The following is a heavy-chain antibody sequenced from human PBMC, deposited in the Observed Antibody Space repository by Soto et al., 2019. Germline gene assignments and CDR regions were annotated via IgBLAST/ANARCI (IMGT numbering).Heavy chain of an antibody. D-gene: IGHD3-10*01. CDR3: ARENYGSFDY. CDR2: ISSSSTYT. CDR1: GFTFSSYT. V-gene: IGHV3-21*04. J-gene: IGHJ4*02. Sequence: PGGSLRLSCAASGFTFSSYTMNWVRQAPGKGLEWVSSISSSSTYTHYADSVKGRFTIFRDNADNSLYLQMNFLRAEDTAVYYCARENYGSFDYWGQGSLVTVSS.